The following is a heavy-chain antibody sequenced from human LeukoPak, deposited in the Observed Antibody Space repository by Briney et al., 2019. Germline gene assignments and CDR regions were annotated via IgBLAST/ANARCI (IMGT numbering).Heavy chain of an antibody. CDR3: ASYRSSVWSQ. D-gene: IGHD6-19*01. J-gene: IGHJ4*02. V-gene: IGHV3-7*01. Sequence: GGSLRLSCAASGFTFSSYWMSWVRQAPGKGLEWVANIKEDGSEKYYVDSVKGRFTISRDNAKNSLHLQMNSLRGEDTAVYYCASYRSSVWSQWGQGTLVTVSS. CDR1: GFTFSSYW. CDR2: IKEDGSEK.